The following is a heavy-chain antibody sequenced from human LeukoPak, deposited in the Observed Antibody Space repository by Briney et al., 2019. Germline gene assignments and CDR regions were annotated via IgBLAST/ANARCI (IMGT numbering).Heavy chain of an antibody. J-gene: IGHJ6*02. Sequence: ASVKVSCKVSGYTLTELSMHWVRQAPGKGLEWMGGFDPEDGETIYAQKFQGRVTMTEDTSTDTAYMELSSLRSEDTAVYYCAIPTVTTDGYYYYGMDVWGQGTTVTVSS. CDR3: AIPTVTTDGYYYYGMDV. CDR2: FDPEDGET. D-gene: IGHD4-17*01. V-gene: IGHV1-24*01. CDR1: GYTLTELS.